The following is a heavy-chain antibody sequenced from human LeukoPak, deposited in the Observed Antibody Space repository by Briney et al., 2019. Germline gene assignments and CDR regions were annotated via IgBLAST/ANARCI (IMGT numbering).Heavy chain of an antibody. Sequence: PSETLSPTCTVSGGSISSYYWSWIRQPPGKGLEWIGYIYYSGSTNYNPSLKSRVTISVDTSKNQFSLKLSSVTAADTAVYYCARGDYGGRIVPLDSWGQGTLVTVSS. CDR2: IYYSGST. J-gene: IGHJ4*02. CDR3: ARGDYGGRIVPLDS. V-gene: IGHV4-59*01. D-gene: IGHD4-23*01. CDR1: GGSISSYY.